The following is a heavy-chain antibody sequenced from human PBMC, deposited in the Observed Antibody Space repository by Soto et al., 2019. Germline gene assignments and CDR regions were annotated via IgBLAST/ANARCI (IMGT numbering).Heavy chain of an antibody. CDR3: AKGNQYSSPVDY. J-gene: IGHJ4*02. Sequence: GGSLRPSLPASGFTLEDFAMHGVRQAPGKGLEWVSGISWNSGSIGYADSVKGRFTISRDNAKNSLYLQMNSLRAEDTALYYCAKGNQYSSPVDYWGQGTLVTVSS. CDR1: GFTLEDFA. CDR2: ISWNSGSI. D-gene: IGHD6-6*01. V-gene: IGHV3-9*01.